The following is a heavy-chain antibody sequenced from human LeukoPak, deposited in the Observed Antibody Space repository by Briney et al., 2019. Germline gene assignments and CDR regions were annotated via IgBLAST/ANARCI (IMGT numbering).Heavy chain of an antibody. CDR1: GFTFSSYS. J-gene: IGHJ6*03. V-gene: IGHV3-48*01. CDR2: ISSSSSTI. CDR3: AREGLFWVRGVTQPSYMDV. Sequence: GGSLRLSCAASGFTFSSYSMNWVRQAPGKGLEWVSYISSSSSTIYYADSVKGRFTISRDNAKDSLYLQMNSLRAEDTAVYYCAREGLFWVRGVTQPSYMDVWGKGTTVTVSS. D-gene: IGHD3-10*01.